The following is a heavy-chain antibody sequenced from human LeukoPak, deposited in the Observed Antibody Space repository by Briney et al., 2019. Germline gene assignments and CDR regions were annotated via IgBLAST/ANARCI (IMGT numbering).Heavy chain of an antibody. CDR1: IGSINNGDYY. CDR2: IYFTGAA. J-gene: IGHJ4*02. V-gene: IGHV4-30-4*01. Sequence: PSETLSLTCTVSIGSINNGDYYWSRIRQSPGKGLEWIGYIYFTGAAYYNPSLKSRVLISVNTSANQFSLKVTSMTAADTAVYYCARGNGYNLGTFDYWGQGTLVTVSS. D-gene: IGHD5-24*01. CDR3: ARGNGYNLGTFDY.